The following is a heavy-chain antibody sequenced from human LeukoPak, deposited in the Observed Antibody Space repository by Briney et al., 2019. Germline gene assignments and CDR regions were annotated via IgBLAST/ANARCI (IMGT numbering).Heavy chain of an antibody. CDR3: AKGDFWSGYLYYFDY. CDR2: ISGSGGST. V-gene: IGHV3-23*01. Sequence: GGSLRLSCAASGFTFSSYAMSWVRQAPGKGLELVSAISGSGGSTYYADSVKRRFTISRDNSKNTLYLQMNSLRAEDTAVYYCAKGDFWSGYLYYFDYWGQGTLVTVSS. D-gene: IGHD3-3*01. CDR1: GFTFSSYA. J-gene: IGHJ4*02.